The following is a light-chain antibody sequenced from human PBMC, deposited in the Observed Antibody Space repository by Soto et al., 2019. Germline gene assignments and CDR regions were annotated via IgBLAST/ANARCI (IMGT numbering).Light chain of an antibody. CDR1: QNVNSN. CDR2: GAS. J-gene: IGKJ2*01. V-gene: IGKV3-15*01. CDR3: QHYNDWPPVYT. Sequence: EIVMTQSPATLSMSPGERATLSCRATQNVNSNLAWYQHRPGQAPRLLIYGASIRPTGIPARFSGSGSGTEFTLTIDSLQSEDFAVYHCQHYNDWPPVYTFGQGPKLDIK.